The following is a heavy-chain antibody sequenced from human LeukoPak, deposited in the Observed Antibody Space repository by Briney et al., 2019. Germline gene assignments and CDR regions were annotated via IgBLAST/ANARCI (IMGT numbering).Heavy chain of an antibody. D-gene: IGHD4-17*01. Sequence: PGGSLRLSCAASGFTFSSYGMHWVRQAPGKGLEWVAIISNDGSNKYYADSVKGRFTISRDNFKNTLYLQMNSLGAEDTAVYYCAILSDYGAYVLDYWGQGPLVTVSS. CDR2: ISNDGSNK. V-gene: IGHV3-30*03. CDR1: GFTFSSYG. CDR3: AILSDYGAYVLDY. J-gene: IGHJ4*02.